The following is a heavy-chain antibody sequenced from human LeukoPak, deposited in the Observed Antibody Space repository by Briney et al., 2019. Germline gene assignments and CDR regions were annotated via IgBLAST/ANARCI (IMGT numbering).Heavy chain of an antibody. CDR3: ARDVRYCSGGSCYSEGTWFDP. D-gene: IGHD2-15*01. CDR2: ISAYNGNT. J-gene: IGHJ5*02. V-gene: IGHV1-18*01. CDR1: GYTFTSYG. Sequence: GASVKLSCKASGYTFTSYGISWVRQAPGQGLEWTGWISAYNGNTNYAQKLQGRVTMTTDTSTSTAYMEMRSLRSDDTAVYYCARDVRYCSGGSCYSEGTWFDPWGQGTLVTVSS.